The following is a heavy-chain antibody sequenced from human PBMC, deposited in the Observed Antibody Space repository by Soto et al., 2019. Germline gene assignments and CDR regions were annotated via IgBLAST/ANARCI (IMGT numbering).Heavy chain of an antibody. CDR1: GFTFTSYD. CDR3: ARGMIIVVVPAATYYYYYMDV. CDR2: MNPNSGNT. V-gene: IGHV1-8*01. D-gene: IGHD2-2*01. Sequence: ASVKVSCKASGFTFTSYDIYWVRQATGQGLEWMGWMNPNSGNTGYAQKFQGRVTMTRNTSISTAYMELSSLRSEDTAVYYCARGMIIVVVPAATYYYYYMDVWGKGTTVTVSS. J-gene: IGHJ6*03.